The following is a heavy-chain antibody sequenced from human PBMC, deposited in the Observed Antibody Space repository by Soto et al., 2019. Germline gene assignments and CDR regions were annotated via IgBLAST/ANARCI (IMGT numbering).Heavy chain of an antibody. CDR3: ARSYDSSGYHHTYFDY. CDR1: GFSLSTSGMC. V-gene: IGHV2-70*01. D-gene: IGHD3-22*01. J-gene: IGHJ4*02. CDR2: IDWDDDK. Sequence: ESGPTLVNPTQTLTLTCTFSGFSLSTSGMCVSWIRQPPGKALEWLALIDWDDDKYYSTSLKTRLTISKDTSKNQVVLTMTNMDPVDTATYYCARSYDSSGYHHTYFDYWGQGTLVTVSS.